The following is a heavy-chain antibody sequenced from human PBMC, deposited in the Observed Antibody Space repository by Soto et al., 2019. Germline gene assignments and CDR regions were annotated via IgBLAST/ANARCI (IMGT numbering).Heavy chain of an antibody. Sequence: ASVKVSCKSSGDTFSDYYIHWVRQAPGQGLEWMGWINLDSGTTKSSQKFQGRVTMTRDTSITTAYMELSSLTSDDTAVFYCARVPRRVRGHIEYWGQGTQVTVSS. J-gene: IGHJ4*02. CDR3: ARVPRRVRGHIEY. V-gene: IGHV1-2*02. CDR1: GDTFSDYY. CDR2: INLDSGTT.